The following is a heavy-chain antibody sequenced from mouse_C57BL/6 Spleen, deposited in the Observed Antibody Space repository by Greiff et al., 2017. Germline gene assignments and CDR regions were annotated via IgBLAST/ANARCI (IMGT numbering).Heavy chain of an antibody. Sequence: QVQLQQPGAELVMPGASVKLSCKASGYTFTSYWMHWVKQRPGQGLEWIGAIDPSDSYTNYNQKFKGKSTLTVDKSSSTAYMQLSSLTSEDSAVYYCARNYDYEGWFAYWDQGTLVNVSA. D-gene: IGHD2-4*01. CDR1: GYTFTSYW. CDR3: ARNYDYEGWFAY. CDR2: IDPSDSYT. J-gene: IGHJ3*01. V-gene: IGHV1-69*01.